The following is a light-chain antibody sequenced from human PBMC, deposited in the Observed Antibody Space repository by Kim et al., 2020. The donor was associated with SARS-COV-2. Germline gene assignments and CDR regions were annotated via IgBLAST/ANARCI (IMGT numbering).Light chain of an antibody. CDR2: GAS. J-gene: IGKJ1*01. CDR1: QSVSSSY. V-gene: IGKV3-20*01. Sequence: EIVLTQSPGTLSLSPGERATLSCRASQSVSSSYLVWYQQKPGQAPRLLIYGASSRATGIPDRFSGSGSGTDFTLTISRLEPEDFAVYYCQQYGSSSWTFVQGTKVDIK. CDR3: QQYGSSSWT.